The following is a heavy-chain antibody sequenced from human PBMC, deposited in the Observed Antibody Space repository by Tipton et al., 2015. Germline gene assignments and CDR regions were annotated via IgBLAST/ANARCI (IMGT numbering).Heavy chain of an antibody. V-gene: IGHV3-74*01. J-gene: IGHJ4*02. CDR2: ITADGSDT. CDR1: GFTFSSNW. CDR3: ARSPQDPAIDY. Sequence: SLRLSCEASGFTFSSNWMHWVRQAPGKGLVWVSRITADGSDTGYADSVQGRFTISRDNTRNTLYLQMHSLRADDTAVYYCARSPQDPAIDYWGQGVLVTVSS.